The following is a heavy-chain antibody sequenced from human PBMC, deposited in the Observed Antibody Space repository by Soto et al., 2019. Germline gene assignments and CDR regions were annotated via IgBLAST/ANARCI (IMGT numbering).Heavy chain of an antibody. CDR1: GYSISSGYY. Sequence: SETLSLTCAVSGYSISSGYYWGWLRQPPGQGLEWIGSIYHSGSTYYNPSLKSRVTISVDTSKDQFSLKLSSVTAADTAVYYCASISDYDFWSGANYYFDYWGQGTLVTVSS. J-gene: IGHJ4*02. CDR2: IYHSGST. CDR3: ASISDYDFWSGANYYFDY. D-gene: IGHD3-3*01. V-gene: IGHV4-38-2*01.